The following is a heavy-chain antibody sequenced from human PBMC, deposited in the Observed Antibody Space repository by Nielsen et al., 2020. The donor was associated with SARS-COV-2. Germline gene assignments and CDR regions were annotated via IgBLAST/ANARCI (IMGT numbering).Heavy chain of an antibody. Sequence: GESLKISCAASGFTFSNAWMSWVRQAPGKGLEWVGRIKSKTDGGTTDYAAPVKGRFTISRDDSKNTLYLQMNSLRAEDTAVYYCARGGKRFDSSGYFSPDYWGQGTLVTVSS. V-gene: IGHV3-15*01. CDR2: IKSKTDGGTT. J-gene: IGHJ4*02. CDR3: ARGGKRFDSSGYFSPDY. D-gene: IGHD3-22*01. CDR1: GFTFSNAW.